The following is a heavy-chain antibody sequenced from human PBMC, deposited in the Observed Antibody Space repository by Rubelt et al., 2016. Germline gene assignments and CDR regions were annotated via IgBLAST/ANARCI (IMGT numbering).Heavy chain of an antibody. D-gene: IGHD2-2*01. Sequence: VQLVESGGGVVQPGRSLRLSCAASGFTFSSYAMHWVRQAPGKGLEWVAVISYDGSNKYYADSVKGRFTISRDKSKNTLYLQMNSLRAEDTAVYYCAREITPADLDWGQGTLVTVSS. J-gene: IGHJ4*02. CDR2: ISYDGSNK. CDR3: AREITPADLD. V-gene: IGHV3-30*04. CDR1: GFTFSSYA.